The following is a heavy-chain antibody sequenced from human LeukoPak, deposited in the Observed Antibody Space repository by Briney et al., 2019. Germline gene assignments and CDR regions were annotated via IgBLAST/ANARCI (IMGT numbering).Heavy chain of an antibody. V-gene: IGHV3-30*18. CDR2: ISYDGINT. Sequence: GRSLRLSCAASGFTFSSFGMHWVRQAPGKGLEWVAVISYDGINTYYADSVKGRFTISRDNSKSTLYLQMNSLRPEDTAVYYCAKDLKWDLTDGFDYWGQGTLVTVSS. D-gene: IGHD1-26*01. J-gene: IGHJ4*02. CDR3: AKDLKWDLTDGFDY. CDR1: GFTFSSFG.